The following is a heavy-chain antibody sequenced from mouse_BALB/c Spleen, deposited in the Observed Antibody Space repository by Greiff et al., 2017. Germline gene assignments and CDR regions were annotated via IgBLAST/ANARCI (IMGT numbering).Heavy chain of an antibody. J-gene: IGHJ3*01. D-gene: IGHD1-2*01. CDR2: ISYDGSN. CDR3: ARGDYYGYWAY. V-gene: IGHV3-6*02. Sequence: ESGPGLVKPSQSLSLTCSVTGYSITSGYYWNWIRQFPGNKLEWMGYISYDGSNNYNPSLKNRISITRDTSKNQFFLKLNSVTTEDTATYYCARGDYYGYWAYWGQGTLVTVSA. CDR1: GYSITSGYY.